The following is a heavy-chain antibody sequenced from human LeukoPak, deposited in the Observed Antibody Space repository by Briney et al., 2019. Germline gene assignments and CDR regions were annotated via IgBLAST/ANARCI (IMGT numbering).Heavy chain of an antibody. CDR2: INPNSGGT. Sequence: ASVKVSCKASGYTFTGYDMHWVRQAPGQGLEWMGWINPNSGGTNYAQKFQGRVTMTRATSISTAYMELSRLRSDDTAVYYCARAGPHYDILTIYYYYGMDVWGQGTTVTVSS. J-gene: IGHJ6*02. V-gene: IGHV1-2*02. CDR3: ARAGPHYDILTIYYYYGMDV. D-gene: IGHD3-9*01. CDR1: GYTFTGYD.